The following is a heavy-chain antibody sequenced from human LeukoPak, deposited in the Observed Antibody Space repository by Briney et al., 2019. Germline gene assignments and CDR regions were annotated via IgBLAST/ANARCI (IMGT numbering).Heavy chain of an antibody. Sequence: SETLSLTCTVSGGSISSGSYYWSWIRQPAGKGLEWIGRIYTSGSTNYNPSLKSRVTISVDTSKNQFSLKLSSVTAADTAVYYCARDFDSPLAFDIWGQGTMVTVS. V-gene: IGHV4-61*02. J-gene: IGHJ3*02. CDR2: IYTSGST. CDR1: GGSISSGSYY. D-gene: IGHD3-9*01. CDR3: ARDFDSPLAFDI.